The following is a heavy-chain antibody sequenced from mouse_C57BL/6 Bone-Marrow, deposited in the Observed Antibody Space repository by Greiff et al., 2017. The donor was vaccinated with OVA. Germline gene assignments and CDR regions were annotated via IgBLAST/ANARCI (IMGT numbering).Heavy chain of an antibody. CDR1: GYTFTSYW. Sequence: VHLVESGAELVKPGASVKLSCKASGYTFTSYWMHWVKQRPGRGLEWIGRIDPNSGGTKYNEKFKSKATLSVDKPSSTAYMQLSSLTSEDSAVYYCARTGTKGNYFDYWGQGTTLTVSS. CDR3: ARTGTKGNYFDY. CDR2: IDPNSGGT. J-gene: IGHJ2*01. D-gene: IGHD4-1*01. V-gene: IGHV1-72*01.